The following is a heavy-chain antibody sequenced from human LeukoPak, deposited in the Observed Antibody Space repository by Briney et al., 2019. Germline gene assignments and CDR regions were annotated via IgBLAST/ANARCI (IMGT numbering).Heavy chain of an antibody. D-gene: IGHD3-10*01. Sequence: GASVRVSCKASGYTFTSYYMHWVRQAPGKGLEWMGGFDREDDITMYAQTLRGRVTLTEDTSTDTAYMELSSLRSEDTAIYYCATGGLIKNTFMIRGVKPLDSWGQGTLVAVSS. V-gene: IGHV1-24*01. CDR3: ATGGLIKNTFMIRGVKPLDS. CDR2: FDREDDIT. CDR1: GYTFTSYY. J-gene: IGHJ4*02.